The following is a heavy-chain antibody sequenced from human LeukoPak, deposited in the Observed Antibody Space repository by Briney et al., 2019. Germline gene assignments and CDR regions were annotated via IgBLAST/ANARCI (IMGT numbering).Heavy chain of an antibody. V-gene: IGHV1-69*05. J-gene: IGHJ4*02. D-gene: IGHD2-2*01. CDR2: IIPIFGTA. CDR1: GFTFSSYA. CDR3: ATGYCSSTSCLLVWDY. Sequence: GGSLRLSCAASGFTFSSYAISWVRQAPGQGLEWMGGIIPIFGTANYAQKFQGRVTITTDESTSTAYMELSSLRSEDTAVYYCATGYCSSTSCLLVWDYWGQGTLVTVSS.